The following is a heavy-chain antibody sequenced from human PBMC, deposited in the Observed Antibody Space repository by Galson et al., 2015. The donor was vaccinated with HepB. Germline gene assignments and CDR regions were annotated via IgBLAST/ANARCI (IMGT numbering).Heavy chain of an antibody. CDR1: GSTFSRNT. J-gene: IGHJ6*02. V-gene: IGHV1-69*02. CDR2: TIPILGIA. CDR3: ARHSAGGYSSSWADYYYYGMDV. Sequence: SVKVSCKASGSTFSRNTISWVRQAPGQGLEWMGRTIPILGIANYAQKFQGRVTITADKSTSTAYMELSSLRSEDTAVYYCARHSAGGYSSSWADYYYYGMDVWGQGTTVTVSS. D-gene: IGHD6-13*01.